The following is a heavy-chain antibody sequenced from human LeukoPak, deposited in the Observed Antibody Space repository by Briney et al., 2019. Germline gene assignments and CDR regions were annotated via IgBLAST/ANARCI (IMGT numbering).Heavy chain of an antibody. CDR2: IIPIFGTA. CDR3: ASSPGYYYGSGSYEGGPIHYYYYYMDV. Sequence: GASVKVSCKASGYTFTSYAISWVRQAPGQGLEWMGGIIPIFGTANYAQKFQGRVTITADESTSTAYMELSSLRSEDTAVYYCASSPGYYYGSGSYEGGPIHYYYYYMDVWGKGTTVTISS. D-gene: IGHD3-10*01. CDR1: GYTFTSYA. J-gene: IGHJ6*03. V-gene: IGHV1-69*13.